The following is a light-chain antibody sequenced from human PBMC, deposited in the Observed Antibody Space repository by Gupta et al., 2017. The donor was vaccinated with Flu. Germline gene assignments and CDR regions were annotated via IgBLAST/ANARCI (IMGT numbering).Light chain of an antibody. Sequence: SCVSASVGDRVTSPSLLTQTISSYFNSYQQKPGKAPKLLIYAASSTQSGVLPRFSGSGSATDFTLTISSLQPEDFATYYCQQRDSTPWTFGQGTKVEIK. V-gene: IGKV1-39*01. J-gene: IGKJ1*01. CDR1: QTISSY. CDR3: QQRDSTPWT. CDR2: AAS.